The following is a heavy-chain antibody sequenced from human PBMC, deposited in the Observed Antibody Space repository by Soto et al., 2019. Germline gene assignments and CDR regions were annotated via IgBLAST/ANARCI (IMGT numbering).Heavy chain of an antibody. CDR3: ARGSSGQPRMDAFDI. V-gene: IGHV1-46*01. CDR1: GYTFTSYY. CDR2: INPSGGST. Sequence: ASVKVSCKASGYTFTSYYMHWVRQAPGQGLEWMGIINPSGGSTSYAQKFQGRVTMTRDTSTSTVYMELSSLRSEDTAVYYCARGSSGQPRMDAFDIWGQGTMVTASS. J-gene: IGHJ3*02. D-gene: IGHD3-22*01.